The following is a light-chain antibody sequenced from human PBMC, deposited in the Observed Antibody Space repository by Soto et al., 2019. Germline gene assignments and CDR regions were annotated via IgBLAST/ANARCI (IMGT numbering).Light chain of an antibody. CDR2: DAS. V-gene: IGKV1-5*01. CDR3: QQYNSYSPET. J-gene: IGKJ1*01. Sequence: DIQMTQSPSTLSASVGDRVTITCRASQSISSWLAWYQQKPGKAPKLLIYDASSLESGVPSRFSGSGSGTEFTLTISSLKPDDFATYYCQQYNSYSPETFGQGTKVEIK. CDR1: QSISSW.